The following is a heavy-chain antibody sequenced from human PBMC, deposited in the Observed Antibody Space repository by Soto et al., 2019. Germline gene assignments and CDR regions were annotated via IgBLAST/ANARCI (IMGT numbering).Heavy chain of an antibody. V-gene: IGHV4-34*01. CDR3: ARITIFGVDYQEAYYYGMDV. Sequence: PSETLSLTCAVYGGSFSGYYWSWIRQPPGMGLEWIGEINHSGSTNYNPSLKSRVTISVDTSKNQFSLQLNSVTPEDTAVYYCARITIFGVDYQEAYYYGMDVWGQGTTVTVSS. CDR2: INHSGST. D-gene: IGHD3-3*01. J-gene: IGHJ6*02. CDR1: GGSFSGYY.